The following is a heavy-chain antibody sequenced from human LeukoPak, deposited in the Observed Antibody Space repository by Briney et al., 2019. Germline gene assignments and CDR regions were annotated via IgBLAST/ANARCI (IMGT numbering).Heavy chain of an antibody. D-gene: IGHD1-26*01. J-gene: IGHJ4*02. CDR1: GFTFTNAW. CDR2: IKSNIDSGTT. CDR3: TTEYYGSSNY. Sequence: GVSLRLSCAGSGFTFTNAWMSWVRQAPGKGLEWVGRIKSNIDSGTTDYAAPVKGRFTISRDDSKNTLFLQMNSLKTEDTAVYYCTTEYYGSSNYWGQGTLVTVSS. V-gene: IGHV3-15*01.